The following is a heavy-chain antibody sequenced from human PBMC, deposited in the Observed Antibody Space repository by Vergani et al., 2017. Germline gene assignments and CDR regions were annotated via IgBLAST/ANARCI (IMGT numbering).Heavy chain of an antibody. CDR1: GGTFSSYA. Sequence: QLVQSGPEVKKPGSSVTVSCKASGGTFSSYAISWVRQAPGQGLEWMGRIIPIFGTANYAQKFQGRVTMTTETSTSTAYMELRSLRSDDTAVYYCARDVGEYYYDSSGYRRGDYWGQGTLVTVSS. CDR3: ARDVGEYYYDSSGYRRGDY. J-gene: IGHJ4*02. V-gene: IGHV1-69*06. CDR2: IIPIFGTA. D-gene: IGHD3-22*01.